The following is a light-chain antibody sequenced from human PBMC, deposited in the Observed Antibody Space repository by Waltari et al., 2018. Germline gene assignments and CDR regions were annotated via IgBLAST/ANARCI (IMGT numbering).Light chain of an antibody. CDR2: AAS. J-gene: IGKJ3*01. Sequence: IQLTQSPSSLSASVGDRVTITCRASKGISSYLAWYQQKPGKAPNLLIYAASTLQSGVPSRFSGSGSGTDFTLTISSLQPEDSATYYCQQLKAYPLTFGPGTKVDIK. CDR1: KGISSY. V-gene: IGKV1-9*01. CDR3: QQLKAYPLT.